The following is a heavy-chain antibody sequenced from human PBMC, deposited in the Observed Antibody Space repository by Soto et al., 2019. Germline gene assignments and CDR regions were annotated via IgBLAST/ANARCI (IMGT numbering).Heavy chain of an antibody. Sequence: EVQMVESGGGLVKPGGSLRLSCAVSGFSFRDAWMNWVRQAPGKGLEWVGRIKSRAAGGAIDYAAPVKGRFTISRDDSEDTLYLQINSLNTEDTAMYYCTTDGSFGGVVVAFHLWGQGTMLSVSS. CDR1: GFSFRDAW. D-gene: IGHD3-10*01. CDR2: IKSRAAGGAI. J-gene: IGHJ3*01. V-gene: IGHV3-15*07. CDR3: TTDGSFGGVVVAFHL.